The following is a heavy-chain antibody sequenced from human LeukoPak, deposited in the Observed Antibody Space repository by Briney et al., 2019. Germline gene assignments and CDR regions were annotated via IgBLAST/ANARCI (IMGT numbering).Heavy chain of an antibody. CDR2: IRSKAYGGTT. D-gene: IGHD3-16*02. CDR3: TLAGRGYDYVWGSYRFDY. J-gene: IGHJ4*02. V-gene: IGHV3-49*01. Sequence: GGSLRLSCTASGFTFGDYAMSWFRQAPGKGLEWVGFIRSKAYGGTTEYAASVKGRFTISRDGSKSIAYLQMNSLKTEDTAVYYCTLAGRGYDYVWGSYRFDYWGQGTLVTVSS. CDR1: GFTFGDYA.